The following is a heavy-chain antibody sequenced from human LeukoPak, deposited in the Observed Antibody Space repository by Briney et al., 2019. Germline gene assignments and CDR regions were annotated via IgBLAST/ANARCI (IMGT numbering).Heavy chain of an antibody. CDR3: ARGQEVVSSRWQWGPKKKYHYTYMDV. J-gene: IGHJ6*02. CDR1: GFTVSSNS. D-gene: IGHD6-19*01. CDR2: IKTGGGT. Sequence: PGGSLTLSCAASGFTVSSNSMNWVRQAPGKGLEWVSVIKTGGGTHYRASVKGRFIVSRDSSTAVSLQMNNLRAEYTAVYFCARGQEVVSSRWQWGPKKKYHYTYMDVWGQGTTVTVSS. V-gene: IGHV3-53*01.